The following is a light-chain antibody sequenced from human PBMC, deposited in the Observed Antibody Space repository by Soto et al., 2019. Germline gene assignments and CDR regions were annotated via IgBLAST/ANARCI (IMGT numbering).Light chain of an antibody. V-gene: IGKV3-15*01. Sequence: EIVMTQSPATLSVSPGERATLSCRASQSVSSNLAWYQQKPGQAPRLLIYGASTRATGIPARFSGSGSGTEFTLTISSLRSEDIAVYYCQQYNNWPPMYTFGQGTKLEIK. CDR2: GAS. CDR3: QQYNNWPPMYT. J-gene: IGKJ2*01. CDR1: QSVSSN.